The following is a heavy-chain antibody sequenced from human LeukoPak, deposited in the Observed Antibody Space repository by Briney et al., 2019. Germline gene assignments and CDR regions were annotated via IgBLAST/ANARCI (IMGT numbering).Heavy chain of an antibody. D-gene: IGHD6-13*01. V-gene: IGHV1-69*01. J-gene: IGHJ4*02. Sequence: SVKVSCKASGGSFSSYASSWVRQAPGQGLEWMGAIIPIFRTTNYAQKFQGRVTITADESTSTAYMELSRLRSEDTAVYYCARVNMKTRWYPPYSWGQGTLVTVSS. CDR2: IIPIFRTT. CDR3: ARVNMKTRWYPPYS. CDR1: GGSFSSYA.